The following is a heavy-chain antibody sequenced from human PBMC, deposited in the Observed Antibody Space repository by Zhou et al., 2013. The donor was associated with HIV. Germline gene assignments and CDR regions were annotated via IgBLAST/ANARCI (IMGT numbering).Heavy chain of an antibody. V-gene: IGHV1-18*01. Sequence: QVQLVQSGAEVKKPGASVKVSCKASGYTFTSYGISWVRQAPGQGLEWMGWISAYNGNTNYAQKLQGRVTMTTDTSTSTAYMELRSLRSDDTAVYYCARESTYYYGSGSYRRPFEGDAFDIWGQGTMVTVSS. CDR3: ARESTYYYGSGSYRRPFEGDAFDI. CDR1: GYTFTSYG. CDR2: ISAYNGNT. D-gene: IGHD3-10*01. J-gene: IGHJ3*02.